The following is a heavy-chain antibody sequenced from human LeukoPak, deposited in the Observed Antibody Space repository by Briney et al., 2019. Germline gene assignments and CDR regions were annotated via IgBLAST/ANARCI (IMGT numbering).Heavy chain of an antibody. CDR2: IKQDGSEK. CDR1: GFTFSSNW. D-gene: IGHD6-13*01. V-gene: IGHV3-7*01. CDR3: ARGQQLVQ. J-gene: IGHJ4*02. Sequence: GGSLRLSCAASGFTFSSNWMSWVRQAPGKGLEWVANIKQDGSEKNYVDSVKGRFTISRDNAKNSLYLQINSLTAEDTAVYYCARGQQLVQRGQGTLVTVSS.